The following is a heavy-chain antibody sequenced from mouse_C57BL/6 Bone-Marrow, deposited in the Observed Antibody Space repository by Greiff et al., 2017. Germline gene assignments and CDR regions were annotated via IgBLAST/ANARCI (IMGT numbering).Heavy chain of an antibody. CDR3: AKTWFAS. CDR2: IYPRSGHT. CDR1: GYTFPRYG. Sequence: VQLQQSGAELARPGASVKLSCTASGYTFPRYGISWVKQSTGQGLEWIGEIYPRSGHTYSNEKFKGTAPLTADQSSRTADMGRRRRRSEESAGYFCAKTWFASGGERALGTVSA. V-gene: IGHV1-81*01. J-gene: IGHJ3*01.